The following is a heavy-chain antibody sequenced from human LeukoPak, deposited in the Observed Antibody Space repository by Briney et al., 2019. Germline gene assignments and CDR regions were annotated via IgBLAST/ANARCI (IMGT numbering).Heavy chain of an antibody. D-gene: IGHD1-1*01. CDR2: NYYSGST. Sequence: SETLSLTCTVSGGSISSSSYYWGWIRQPPGKGLEWIGSNYYSGSTYYNPSLKSRVTISVDTSKNQFSLKLSSVTAADTAVYYCARPGKLAFDIWGQGTMVTVSS. CDR3: ARPGKLAFDI. CDR1: GGSISSSSYY. J-gene: IGHJ3*02. V-gene: IGHV4-39*01.